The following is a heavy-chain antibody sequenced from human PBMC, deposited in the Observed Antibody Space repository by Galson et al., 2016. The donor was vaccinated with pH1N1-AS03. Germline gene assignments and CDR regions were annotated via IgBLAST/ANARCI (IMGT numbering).Heavy chain of an antibody. Sequence: SLRLSCAASGLTFSTYWMSWVRQAPGKGLEWVANIKEDGSAKYYVDSVKGRFTISGDNAKNSLYLQIDSLRGEDTAVYYCARDAPGYGGYVEWGQGTLVTVSS. V-gene: IGHV3-7*01. CDR2: IKEDGSAK. D-gene: IGHD5-12*01. CDR1: GLTFSTYW. J-gene: IGHJ4*02. CDR3: ARDAPGYGGYVE.